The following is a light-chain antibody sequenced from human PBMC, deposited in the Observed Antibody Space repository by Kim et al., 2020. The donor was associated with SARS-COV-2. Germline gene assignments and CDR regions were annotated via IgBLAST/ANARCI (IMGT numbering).Light chain of an antibody. J-gene: IGKJ1*01. CDR2: AAS. CDR1: QDIGGD. CDR3: LQHNAYPRT. V-gene: IGKV1-17*01. Sequence: ACVGDRVTIACRASQDIGGDLGWLRQKAGKAPRRLIYAASTLQSGVPPRFSGSGSGREFTLTISSLQPEDFGTYYCLQHNAYPRTFGQGTKVDIK.